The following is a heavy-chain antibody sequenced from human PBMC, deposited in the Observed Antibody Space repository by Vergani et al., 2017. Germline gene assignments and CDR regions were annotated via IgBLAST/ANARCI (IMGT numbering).Heavy chain of an antibody. V-gene: IGHV3-7*03. J-gene: IGHJ4*02. Sequence: VQLVESGGGLVQPGGSLRLSCAASGFTFSSYWMSWVRQAPGKGLEWVANIKQDGSEKYYVDSVKGRFTISRDNSKNSLYLQMNSLRTEDTALYYCARASIAARLRIWYFDYWGQGTLVTVSS. CDR1: GFTFSSYW. D-gene: IGHD6-6*01. CDR3: ARASIAARLRIWYFDY. CDR2: IKQDGSEK.